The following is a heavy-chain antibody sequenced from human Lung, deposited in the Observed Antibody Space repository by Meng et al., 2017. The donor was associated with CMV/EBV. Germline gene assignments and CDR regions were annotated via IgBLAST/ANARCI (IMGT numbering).Heavy chain of an antibody. CDR1: GVSISISNR. CDR2: IYHSGST. CDR3: ASFPPPGKQWLVTDY. V-gene: IGHV4-4*02. J-gene: IGHJ4*02. D-gene: IGHD6-19*01. Sequence: LQGWGPGLVKPSGTLALTWAVSGVSISISNRWSWVRQPPGKGLEWIGEIYHSGSTNYNPSLKSRVTISVDKSKNQFSLKLSSVTAADTAVYYCASFPPPGKQWLVTDYWGQGTLVTVSS.